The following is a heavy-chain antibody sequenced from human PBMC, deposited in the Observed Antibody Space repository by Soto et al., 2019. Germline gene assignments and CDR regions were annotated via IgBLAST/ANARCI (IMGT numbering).Heavy chain of an antibody. CDR2: IWYDGNDK. V-gene: IGHV3-33*01. Sequence: QVQLVEFGGGVVQPGRSLRLSCAASGFTFSSYGMHWVRQAPGKGLEWVAVIWYDGNDKYYADFVKGRFTISRDNAKNTVSLQMNSLRAEDTAVYYCARDRHSSSSGYFEYWGQGTLVTVSS. CDR3: ARDRHSSSSGYFEY. CDR1: GFTFSSYG. J-gene: IGHJ4*02. D-gene: IGHD6-6*01.